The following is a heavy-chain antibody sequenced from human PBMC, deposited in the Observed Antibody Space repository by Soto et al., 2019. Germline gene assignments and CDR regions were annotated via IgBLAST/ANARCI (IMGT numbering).Heavy chain of an antibody. CDR1: GGSISSYY. CDR3: ASVGLELRTGYFDY. Sequence: KSSETLSLTCTVSGGSISSYYWSWIRQPPGKGLEWIGYIYYSGSTNYNPSLKSRVTISVDTSKNQFSLKLSSVTAADTAVYYCASVGLELRTGYFDYWGQGTLVTVSS. D-gene: IGHD1-7*01. J-gene: IGHJ4*02. CDR2: IYYSGST. V-gene: IGHV4-59*01.